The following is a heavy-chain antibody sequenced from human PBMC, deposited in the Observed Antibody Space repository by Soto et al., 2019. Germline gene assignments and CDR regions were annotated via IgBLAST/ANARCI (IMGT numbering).Heavy chain of an antibody. CDR3: ARGRYCSGSSCTPYYYGLAV. CDR1: GGTFSNSV. V-gene: IGHV1-69*12. Sequence: QVQLVQSGAEVKKPGSSVRVSCKASGGTFSNSVISWVRQAPGQGLEWMGGIIPIFGPAIYAQRFQGSVTSTVDESTTTTYMELTTLTSEDTAVYYCARGRYCSGSSCTPYYYGLAVWGQGTTVTVSS. D-gene: IGHD2-15*01. J-gene: IGHJ6*02. CDR2: IIPIFGPA.